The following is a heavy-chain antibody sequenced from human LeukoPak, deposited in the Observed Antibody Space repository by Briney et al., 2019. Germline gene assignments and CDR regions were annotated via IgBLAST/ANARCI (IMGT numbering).Heavy chain of an antibody. V-gene: IGHV4-34*01. Sequence: SETLSLTCAVDGGSFNSYYWSWIRETPGKGLEWIGEINHSESTNYNPSLKSRVTISVDTSKNQFSLKLSSVTAADTAVYYCARGGHSSGYEGRFDPWGQGTLVTVSS. D-gene: IGHD3-22*01. CDR2: INHSEST. J-gene: IGHJ5*02. CDR1: GGSFNSYY. CDR3: ARGGHSSGYEGRFDP.